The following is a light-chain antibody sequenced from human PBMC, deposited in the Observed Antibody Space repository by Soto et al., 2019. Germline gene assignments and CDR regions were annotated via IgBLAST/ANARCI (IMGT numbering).Light chain of an antibody. J-gene: IGKJ4*01. Sequence: DIQLTQSPTFLSASAGDRVSITCRASQDIRRYLVWYQQKPGKAPKLLIFDASTLQTGVPSRFGGGGSGTEFTLTISSLQPEDFATYYCQQLTSYFPLTFGGGTKVDIK. CDR3: QQLTSYFPLT. CDR1: QDIRRY. V-gene: IGKV1-9*01. CDR2: DAS.